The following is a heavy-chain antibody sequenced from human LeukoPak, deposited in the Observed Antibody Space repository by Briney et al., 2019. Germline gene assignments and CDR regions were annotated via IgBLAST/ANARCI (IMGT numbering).Heavy chain of an antibody. CDR1: GGTFSSYA. Sequence: VASVKVSCKASGGTFSSYAISWVRQAPGQGLEWMGRIIPIFGTANYAQKFQGRVTITADKSTSTAYMELSGLRSEDTAVYYCASGINYFGYFDYWGQGTLVTVSS. V-gene: IGHV1-69*06. CDR3: ASGINYFGYFDY. J-gene: IGHJ4*02. CDR2: IIPIFGTA. D-gene: IGHD3-9*01.